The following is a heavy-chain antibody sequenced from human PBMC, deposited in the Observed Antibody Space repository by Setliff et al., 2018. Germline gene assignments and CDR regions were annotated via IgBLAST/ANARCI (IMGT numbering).Heavy chain of an antibody. CDR2: IRGSGGST. CDR1: GFTFSSYA. J-gene: IGHJ5*02. CDR3: AKNGFGVVALGVNNWFDQ. Sequence: PGGSLRLSCAASGFTFSSYAMNWVRQAPGKGLEWVSAIRGSGGSTYYADSVKGRFTISRDNSKNTLYLQMNSLRAEDTAVDYWAKNGFGVVALGVNNWFDQWGKGTLVNVSS. D-gene: IGHD3-10*01. V-gene: IGHV3-23*01.